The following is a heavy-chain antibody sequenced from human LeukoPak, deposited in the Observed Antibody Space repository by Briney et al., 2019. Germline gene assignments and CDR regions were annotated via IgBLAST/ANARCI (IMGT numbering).Heavy chain of an antibody. CDR3: AKDGGLWVSAHWGDS. J-gene: IGHJ4*02. V-gene: IGHV3-30-3*01. CDR1: GFTFSSYA. Sequence: GGSLRLSCAASGFTFSSYAMHWVRQAPGKGLEWVAVISYDGSNKYYADSVKGRFTVSRDNSKNTLFLQMNSLRAEDTAVYYCAKDGGLWVSAHWGDSWGRGTLVTVSP. CDR2: ISYDGSNK. D-gene: IGHD7-27*01.